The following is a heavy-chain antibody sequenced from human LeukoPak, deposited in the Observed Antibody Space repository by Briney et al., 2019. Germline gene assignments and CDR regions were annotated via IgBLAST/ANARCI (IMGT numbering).Heavy chain of an antibody. CDR3: ATIMDDFWSGYNPAPFDP. Sequence: ASVNVSCKASGYTFTSYGISWVRQAPGQGLEWMGWISAYNGNTNYAQKLQGRVTMTTDTSTSTAYMELRSLRSDDTAVYYCATIMDDFWSGYNPAPFDPWGQGTLVTVSS. CDR1: GYTFTSYG. V-gene: IGHV1-18*01. D-gene: IGHD3-3*01. J-gene: IGHJ5*02. CDR2: ISAYNGNT.